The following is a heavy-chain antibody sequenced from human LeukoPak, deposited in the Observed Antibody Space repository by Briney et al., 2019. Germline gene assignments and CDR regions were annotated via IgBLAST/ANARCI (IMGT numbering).Heavy chain of an antibody. CDR1: GYTFTAYY. D-gene: IGHD3-10*01. V-gene: IGHV1-2*02. CDR2: INPNSGGT. CDR3: ARVRGPRGGYYYYGMDV. J-gene: IGHJ6*02. Sequence: ASVKVSCKASGYTFTAYYMHWVRQAPGQGLEWMGWINPNSGGTNYAQKFQGRVTMTRDTSISTAYMELSRLRSDDTAVYYCARVRGPRGGYYYYGMDVWGQGTTVTVSS.